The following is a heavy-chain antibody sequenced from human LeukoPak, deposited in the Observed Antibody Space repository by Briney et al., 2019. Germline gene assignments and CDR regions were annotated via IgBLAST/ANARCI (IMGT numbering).Heavy chain of an antibody. CDR2: IGISSGNT. D-gene: IGHD5-12*01. Sequence: GGSLRLSCAASGFNFIDYIMNWVRQASGKGLEWISYIGISSGNTKYADSVKGRFTISRDKARNSLYLQMNSLRVEDTAVYYCARDHRYAFDNWGHGTLVTVSS. CDR3: ARDHRYAFDN. J-gene: IGHJ4*01. V-gene: IGHV3-48*01. CDR1: GFNFIDYI.